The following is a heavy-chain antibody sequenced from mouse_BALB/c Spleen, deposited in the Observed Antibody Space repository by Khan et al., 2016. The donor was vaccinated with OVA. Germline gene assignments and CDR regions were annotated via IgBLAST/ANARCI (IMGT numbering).Heavy chain of an antibody. J-gene: IGHJ3*01. D-gene: IGHD1-2*01. CDR3: ARRNYFGYTFAY. CDR1: GYTFTDYY. Sequence: QVQLQQSGAELARPGASVKLSCKASGYTFTDYYINWVKQRTGQGLEWIGEISPGSGDTYYNEKFKGKATLTADKSSSNVYMQLSSLTAEASAVYVCARRNYFGYTFAYWGQGTLVTVSA. CDR2: ISPGSGDT. V-gene: IGHV1-77*01.